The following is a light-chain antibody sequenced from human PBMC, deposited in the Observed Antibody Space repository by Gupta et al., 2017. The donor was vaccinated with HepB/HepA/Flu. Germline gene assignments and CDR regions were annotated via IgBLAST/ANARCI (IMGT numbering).Light chain of an antibody. J-gene: IGKJ4*01. CDR3: QQYYATPLT. CDR2: WAS. Sequence: EIVLTQSPDSLTVSLGERASINCKSSQSVLYTTSNQNHLSWYQQKPGQPPKQLISWASTRESGVPDRFSGSGFGTDFTLTISSLQAEDVAVYYCQQYYATPLTFGGGTKVEIK. V-gene: IGKV4-1*01. CDR1: QSVLYTTSNQNH.